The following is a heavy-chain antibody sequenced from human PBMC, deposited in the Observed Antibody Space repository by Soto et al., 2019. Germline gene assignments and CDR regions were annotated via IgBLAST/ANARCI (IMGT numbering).Heavy chain of an antibody. CDR2: IYYSGST. J-gene: IGHJ6*02. Sequence: SETLSLTCTVSGGSIGSSSYYWGWIRQPPGKGLEWIGSIYYSGSTYYNPSLKSRVTISVDTSKNQFSLKLSSVTAADTAVYYCARHARPSDSLYSSSWYVFYYYGMDVWGQGTTVTVSS. V-gene: IGHV4-39*01. CDR1: GGSIGSSSYY. D-gene: IGHD6-13*01. CDR3: ARHARPSDSLYSSSWYVFYYYGMDV.